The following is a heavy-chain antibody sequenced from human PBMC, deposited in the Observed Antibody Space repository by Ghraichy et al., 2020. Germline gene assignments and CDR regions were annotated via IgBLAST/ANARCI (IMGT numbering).Heavy chain of an antibody. J-gene: IGHJ4*02. D-gene: IGHD3-10*01. CDR3: ARGGGSGSYSRFFDY. V-gene: IGHV3-21*01. Sequence: GGSLRLSCAASGFTFSSYSMNWVRQAPGKGLEWVSSISSSSSYIYYADSVKGRFTISRDNAKNSLYLQMNSLRAEDTAVYYCARGGGSGSYSRFFDYWGQGTLVTVSS. CDR1: GFTFSSYS. CDR2: ISSSSSYI.